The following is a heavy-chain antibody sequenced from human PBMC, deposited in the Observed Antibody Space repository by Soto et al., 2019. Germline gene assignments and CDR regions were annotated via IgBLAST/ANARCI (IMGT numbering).Heavy chain of an antibody. V-gene: IGHV4-4*02. J-gene: IGHJ4*02. Sequence: QVPLQESGPGLVKPSGTLSLTCAVSGDSVSSPYYWCWVRQPPGKGLEWIGEVFHTGTTSYNPSLRSRVTISMDKSNTQFSLDLSSVTAADTAVYYCARSAGWYAVHSWGPGTLVIVSS. CDR1: GDSVSSPYY. CDR3: ARSAGWYAVHS. CDR2: VFHTGTT. D-gene: IGHD6-19*01.